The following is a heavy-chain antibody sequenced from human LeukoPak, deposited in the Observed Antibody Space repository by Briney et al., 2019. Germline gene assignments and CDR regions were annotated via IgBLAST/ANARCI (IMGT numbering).Heavy chain of an antibody. CDR1: GGTFSNYA. Sequence: SVKVSCKASGGTFSNYAISWVRQAPGQGLEWMGGIITIFGTASSAQRFQGRVTITADESTSTAYMELSSLRSEDTAVYYCARVAAGTDYKYGMDVWGQGTTVTVSS. V-gene: IGHV1-69*01. CDR2: IITIFGTA. CDR3: ARVAAGTDYKYGMDV. J-gene: IGHJ6*02. D-gene: IGHD6-13*01.